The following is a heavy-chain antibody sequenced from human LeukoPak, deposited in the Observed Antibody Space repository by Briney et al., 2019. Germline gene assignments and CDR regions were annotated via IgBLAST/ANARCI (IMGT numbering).Heavy chain of an antibody. J-gene: IGHJ5*02. CDR1: GYTFTSYD. CDR3: ARGSRGLYSSGWYRFEDP. Sequence: ASVKVSCKASGYTFTSYDINWVGQATGQGLEWMGWRNPNSGHTGYAQKFQRRVTMTRDTSISTAYMELSRLRSDDTAVYYCARGSRGLYSSGWYRFEDPWGQGTLVTVSS. V-gene: IGHV1-8*02. CDR2: RNPNSGHT. D-gene: IGHD6-19*01.